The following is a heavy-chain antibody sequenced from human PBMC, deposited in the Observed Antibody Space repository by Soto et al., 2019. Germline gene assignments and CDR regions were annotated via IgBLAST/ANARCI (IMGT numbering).Heavy chain of an antibody. Sequence: SSYTMNWVRQAPGKGLEWVSSISSSSSYIYYTDSVKGRFTISRDNAKNSLYPQMNSLRVEDTAVYYCASPYYDTSGYYYGGDYWGQGTVVTVSS. J-gene: IGHJ4*02. V-gene: IGHV3-21*01. CDR3: ASPYYDTSGYYYGGDY. CDR1: SSYT. D-gene: IGHD3-22*01. CDR2: ISSSSSYI.